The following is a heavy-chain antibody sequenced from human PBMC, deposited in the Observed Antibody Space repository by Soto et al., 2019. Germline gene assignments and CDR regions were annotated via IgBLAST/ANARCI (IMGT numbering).Heavy chain of an antibody. CDR3: SRDYGGSYQQQNYFDC. CDR2: INPSGGST. D-gene: IGHD1-26*01. J-gene: IGHJ4*02. CDR1: GYTFTSYY. V-gene: IGHV1-46*01. Sequence: QVQLVQSGAEVKKPGASVKVSCKASGYTFTSYYMHWVRQAPGQGLEWMGIINPSGGSTSYAQKFQGRVTMTRDTSTSTVYMELSSLRSEDKAVYYCSRDYGGSYQQQNYFDCWGQGTLVTVSS.